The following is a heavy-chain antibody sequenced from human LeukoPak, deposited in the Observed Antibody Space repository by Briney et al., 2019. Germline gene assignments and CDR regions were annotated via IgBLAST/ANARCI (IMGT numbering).Heavy chain of an antibody. CDR2: MNPNSGNT. Sequence: ASVKVSCKASGYTFTSYDINWVRQATGQGLEWMGWMNPNSGNTGYAQKFQGRVTMTRNTSISTAYMELSSLRSEDTAVYYCAGGLDRAAMVFDYWGQGTLVTVSS. CDR3: AGGLDRAAMVFDY. CDR1: GYTFTSYD. V-gene: IGHV1-8*01. D-gene: IGHD6-25*01. J-gene: IGHJ4*02.